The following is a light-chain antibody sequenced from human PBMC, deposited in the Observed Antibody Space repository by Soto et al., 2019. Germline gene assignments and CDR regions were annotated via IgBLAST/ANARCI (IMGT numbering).Light chain of an antibody. J-gene: IGKJ3*01. V-gene: IGKV1-27*01. CDR1: QGISNY. Sequence: DIPMTQSPSSLSASVGDRVTITCRASQGISNYLAWYQQKPGKVPKLLIYAASTLQSGVPSRFSGSGSGTDFTLTISSLQPEDVATYYCQKYNSAPVFGHGTKVDIK. CDR2: AAS. CDR3: QKYNSAPV.